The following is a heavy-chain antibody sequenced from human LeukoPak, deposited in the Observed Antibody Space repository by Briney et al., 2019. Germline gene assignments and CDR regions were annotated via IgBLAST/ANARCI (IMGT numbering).Heavy chain of an antibody. CDR1: GGTFSSYA. V-gene: IGHV1-69*06. CDR2: IIPIFGTA. D-gene: IGHD6-19*01. Sequence: ASVKVSCKASGGTFSSYAISWVRQAPGQGLEWMGGIIPIFGTANYAQKFQGRVTITADKSTNTAYMELSSLRSEDTAVYYCATSGYSSGWYGYWGQGTLVTVSS. CDR3: ATSGYSSGWYGY. J-gene: IGHJ4*02.